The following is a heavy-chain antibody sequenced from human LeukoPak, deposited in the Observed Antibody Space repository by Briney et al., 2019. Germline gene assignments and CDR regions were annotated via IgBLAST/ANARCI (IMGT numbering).Heavy chain of an antibody. CDR1: GGTFNSYA. CDR3: ARVNSSSWFYYFGMDV. J-gene: IGHJ6*02. Sequence: SVKVSCKASGGTFNSYAISWVRQAPGQGLEWMGRIIPILGIANYAQKFRGRVTITADKSTSTAYKELSSLRSEDTAVYYCARVNSSSWFYYFGMDVWGQGTTVTVSS. D-gene: IGHD6-13*01. CDR2: IIPILGIA. V-gene: IGHV1-69*04.